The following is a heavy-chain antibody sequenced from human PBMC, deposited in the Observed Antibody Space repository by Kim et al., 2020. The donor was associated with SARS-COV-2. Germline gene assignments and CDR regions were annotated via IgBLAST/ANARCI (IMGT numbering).Heavy chain of an antibody. Sequence: SETLSLTCAVSGGSISSGGYSWSWIRQPPGKGLEWIGYIYHSGSTYYNPSLKSRVTISVDRSKNQFSQKLSSVTAADTAVYYCARSNCSGGSCWNRSNWFDPWGQGTLVTVSS. CDR1: GGSISSGGYS. CDR3: ARSNCSGGSCWNRSNWFDP. V-gene: IGHV4-30-2*01. CDR2: IYHSGST. J-gene: IGHJ5*02. D-gene: IGHD2-15*01.